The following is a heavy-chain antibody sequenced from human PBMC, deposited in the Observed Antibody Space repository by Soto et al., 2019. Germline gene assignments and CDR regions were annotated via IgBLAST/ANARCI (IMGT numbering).Heavy chain of an antibody. Sequence: EVQLVESGGGLVQPGGSLRLSCAASGFTFSSYWMSWVRQAPGKGLEWVANIKQDGSEKYYVDSVKGRFTISRDNAKNSLYLQMNSLRAEDTAVYYCARRGGSGSYQTDYYYYYMDVWGKGTTVTVSS. J-gene: IGHJ6*03. CDR2: IKQDGSEK. CDR3: ARRGGSGSYQTDYYYYYMDV. D-gene: IGHD3-10*01. V-gene: IGHV3-7*01. CDR1: GFTFSSYW.